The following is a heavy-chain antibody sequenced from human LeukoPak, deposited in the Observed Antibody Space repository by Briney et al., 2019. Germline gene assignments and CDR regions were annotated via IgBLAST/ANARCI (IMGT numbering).Heavy chain of an antibody. V-gene: IGHV4-59*01. Sequence: PSETLSLTCTVSGGSISSYDWSWIRQPPGKGLEWIGYIYYSGGTNYNPSLKSRVTISVDTSKNQFSLKLSSVTAADTAVYYCARYRWLQLGPFDYWGQGTQVTVSS. J-gene: IGHJ4*02. CDR3: ARYRWLQLGPFDY. D-gene: IGHD5-24*01. CDR1: GGSISSYD. CDR2: IYYSGGT.